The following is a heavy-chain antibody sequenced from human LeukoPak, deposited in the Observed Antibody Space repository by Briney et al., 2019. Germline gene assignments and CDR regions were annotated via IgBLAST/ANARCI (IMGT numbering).Heavy chain of an antibody. Sequence: GGSLRLSCAASGFNFGDYALSWFRQAPGKGLEWIGFIRSDDNGATTQYAASVKGRFVISKDDSKTIGYLQMNSLRSEDTAVYFCSRGRVTTGYWGQGTLVTVSS. D-gene: IGHD2-21*02. V-gene: IGHV3-49*03. CDR2: IRSDDNGATT. CDR3: SRGRVTTGY. J-gene: IGHJ4*02. CDR1: GFNFGDYA.